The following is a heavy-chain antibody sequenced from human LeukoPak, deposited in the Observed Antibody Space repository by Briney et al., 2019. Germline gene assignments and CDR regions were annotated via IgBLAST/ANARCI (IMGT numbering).Heavy chain of an antibody. J-gene: IGHJ4*02. CDR1: GFTFTGSA. CDR3: AQDRGFSGNYYGFDS. D-gene: IGHD1-26*01. CDR2: ISGTGAST. Sequence: GGSLRLSCAASGFTFTGSAMGWVRQAPGKRLEWVSSISGTGASTYYADSVKGRFTISRDNPKDTLYLQMNSPRADDTGVYYCAQDRGFSGNYYGFDSWGQGTLVTVSS. V-gene: IGHV3-23*01.